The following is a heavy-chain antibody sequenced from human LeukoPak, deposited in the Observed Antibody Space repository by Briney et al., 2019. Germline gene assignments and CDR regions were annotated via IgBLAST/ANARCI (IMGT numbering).Heavy chain of an antibody. CDR1: GFTFSTSW. J-gene: IGHJ4*02. CDR2: INTDGNTR. D-gene: IGHD3-22*01. Sequence: GGSLRLSCAPSGFTFSTSWMHWVRQAPGKGLVWVSRINTDGNTRDYADSVKGGFTISRDNAKNTLYLQMNSLRAEDTAVYYCVRDMGYYDKVWGQGTLVTVSS. V-gene: IGHV3-74*01. CDR3: VRDMGYYDKV.